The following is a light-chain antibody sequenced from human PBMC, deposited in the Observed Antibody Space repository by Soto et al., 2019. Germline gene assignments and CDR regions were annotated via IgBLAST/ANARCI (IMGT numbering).Light chain of an antibody. CDR1: QTVLFNSNSKNY. J-gene: IGKJ1*01. CDR2: WAS. CDR3: QQYYSTPWT. V-gene: IGKV4-1*01. Sequence: DIVLTQSPDPLAVSLGERATINCKSSQTVLFNSNSKNYLAWYQQKPGQPPKLLIYWASARESGVPDRFSGSGSGTDFTLTISSLQAEDVAVYYCQQYYSTPWTFGQGTKVDIK.